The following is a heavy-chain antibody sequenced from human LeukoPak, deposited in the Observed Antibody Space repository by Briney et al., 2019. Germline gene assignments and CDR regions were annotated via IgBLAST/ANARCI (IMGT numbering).Heavy chain of an antibody. J-gene: IGHJ5*02. CDR3: ARHYGP. V-gene: IGHV4-59*08. CDR1: GGSISSYY. CDR2: IYYSGST. D-gene: IGHD4-17*01. Sequence: SEPLSLTCTVSGGSISSYYWSWIRQPPGKGLEWIGYIYYSGSTNYNPSLKSRVTISVDTSRNQLSLNLSSVTAADTAVYYCARHYGPWGQGTLVAVSS.